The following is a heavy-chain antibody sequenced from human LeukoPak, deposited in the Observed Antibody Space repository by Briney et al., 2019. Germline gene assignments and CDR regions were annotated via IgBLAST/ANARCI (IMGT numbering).Heavy chain of an antibody. V-gene: IGHV3-64*04. J-gene: IGHJ4*02. CDR1: GFTFSSYA. Sequence: PGGSLRLSCSASGFTFSSYAMHWVRQAPGKGLEYVSAISSNGGSTYYADSVKGRFTISRDNSKNTLYLQMNSLRDEDTAVYYCAKHRFESGGYHSTDWGQGTLVTVSS. D-gene: IGHD3-22*01. CDR3: AKHRFESGGYHSTD. CDR2: ISSNGGST.